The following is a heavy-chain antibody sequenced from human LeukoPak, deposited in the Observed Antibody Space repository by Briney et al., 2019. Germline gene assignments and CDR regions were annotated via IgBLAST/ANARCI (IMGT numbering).Heavy chain of an antibody. CDR3: ARLGGKAASPYDY. V-gene: IGHV1-69*05. J-gene: IGHJ4*02. D-gene: IGHD3-16*01. CDR2: IIPIFGTA. Sequence: SVKVSCKASGGTFSSYAIIWVRQAPGQGLEWMGGIIPIFGTANYAQKFQGRVTITTDESTSTAYMELSSLRSEDTAVYYCARLGGKAASPYDYWGQGTLVTVSP. CDR1: GGTFSSYA.